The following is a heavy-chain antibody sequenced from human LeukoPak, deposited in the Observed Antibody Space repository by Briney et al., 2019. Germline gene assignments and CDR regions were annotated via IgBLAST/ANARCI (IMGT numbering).Heavy chain of an antibody. V-gene: IGHV3-11*01. J-gene: IGHJ4*02. CDR3: AKTPAPYCSGGSCYSGFDY. Sequence: GGSLRLSCAASGFTFSDYYMSWIRQAPGKGLEWVSYISSSGSTIYYADSVKGRFTISRDNSKNTLYLQMNSLRAEDTAVYYCAKTPAPYCSGGSCYSGFDYWGQGTLVTVSS. CDR2: ISSSGSTI. CDR1: GFTFSDYY. D-gene: IGHD2-15*01.